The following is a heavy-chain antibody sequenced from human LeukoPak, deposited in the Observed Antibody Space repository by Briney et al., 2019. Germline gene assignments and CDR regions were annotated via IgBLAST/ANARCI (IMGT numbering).Heavy chain of an antibody. J-gene: IGHJ4*02. CDR1: GFTFSSYE. D-gene: IGHD3-10*01. Sequence: GGSLRLSCAASGFTFSSYEMNWVRQAQGKGLEWVSYISSSGSTIYYADSVKGRFTISRDNAKNSLYLQMNSLRAEDTAVYYCATKSEYYYGSGFDYWGQGTLVTVSS. CDR3: ATKSEYYYGSGFDY. CDR2: ISSSGSTI. V-gene: IGHV3-48*03.